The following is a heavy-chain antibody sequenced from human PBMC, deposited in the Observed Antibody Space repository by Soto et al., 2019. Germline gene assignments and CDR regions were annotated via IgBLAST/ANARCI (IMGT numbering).Heavy chain of an antibody. CDR3: AKELPIWEDYIWGSYRYTGIGFDY. V-gene: IGHV3-23*01. J-gene: IGHJ4*02. CDR1: GFTFSSYA. Sequence: GGSLRLSCAASGFTFSSYAMSWVRQAPGKGLEWVSAISGSGGSTYYADSVKGRFTISRDNSKNTLYLQMNSLRAEDTAVYYCAKELPIWEDYIWGSYRYTGIGFDYWGQGTLVTVSS. CDR2: ISGSGGST. D-gene: IGHD3-16*02.